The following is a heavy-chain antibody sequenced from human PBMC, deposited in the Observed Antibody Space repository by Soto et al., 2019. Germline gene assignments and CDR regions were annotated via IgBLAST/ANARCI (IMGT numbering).Heavy chain of an antibody. D-gene: IGHD6-6*01. CDR1: GGSVNVGDHY. CDR2: ISYSGNT. V-gene: IGHV4-31*03. CDR3: AAPPRY. J-gene: IGHJ4*02. Sequence: SETLSLTCTVSGGSVNVGDHYWSWIRQFPGRGLEWIGYISYSGNTYYNPSLKGRVTLSLDISKSQFSLKLASVTAADTAVYYCAAPPRYWGQGTLVTVSS.